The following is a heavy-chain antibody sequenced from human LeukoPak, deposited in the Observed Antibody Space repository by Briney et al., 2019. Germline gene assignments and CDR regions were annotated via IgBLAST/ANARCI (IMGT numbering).Heavy chain of an antibody. J-gene: IGHJ4*02. CDR1: GFTFSSYD. V-gene: IGHV3-13*04. CDR3: ARAVYYYDSSHFDY. CDR2: IGTAGDT. Sequence: PGGSLRLSCAASGFTFSSYDMHWVRQATGKGLEWVSAIGTAGDTYYPGSVKGRFTISRENAKNSLYLQMNSLRAGDTAVYYCARAVYYYDSSHFDYWGQGTLATVSS. D-gene: IGHD3-22*01.